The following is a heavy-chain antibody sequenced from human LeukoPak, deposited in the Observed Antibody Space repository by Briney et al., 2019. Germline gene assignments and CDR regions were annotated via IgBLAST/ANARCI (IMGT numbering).Heavy chain of an antibody. Sequence: GASVKVSCKASGGTFSSYAISWERQAPGQGLEWMGGIIPIFGTANYAQKFQGRVTITADESTSTAYMELSSLRSEDTAVYYCARNADCTNGVCYTFDYWGQGTLVTVSS. CDR2: IIPIFGTA. J-gene: IGHJ4*02. D-gene: IGHD2-8*01. CDR1: GGTFSSYA. CDR3: ARNADCTNGVCYTFDY. V-gene: IGHV1-69*01.